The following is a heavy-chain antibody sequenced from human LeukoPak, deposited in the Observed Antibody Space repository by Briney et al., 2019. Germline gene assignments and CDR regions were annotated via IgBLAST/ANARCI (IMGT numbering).Heavy chain of an antibody. CDR2: IYTSGST. CDR1: GGSISSGSYF. V-gene: IGHV4-61*02. CDR3: AREGYSSNWYSGYYYFDY. Sequence: SQSLSLTCTASGGSISSGSYFWTWIRQPAGKGLEWIGRIYTSGSTNYNPSLKSRISISVDTSKNQFSLKLSSVTAADTAVYYCAREGYSSNWYSGYYYFDYWGQGTLVTVSS. J-gene: IGHJ4*02. D-gene: IGHD6-13*01.